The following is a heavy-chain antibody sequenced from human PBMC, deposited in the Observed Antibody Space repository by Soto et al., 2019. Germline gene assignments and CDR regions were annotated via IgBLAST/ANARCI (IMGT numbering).Heavy chain of an antibody. CDR3: ARDKGRIQLGGHYYYILDV. D-gene: IGHD1-1*01. CDR1: GGTFSTSD. Sequence: QVPLVQSGAEVKQPGSSVKVSCKASGGTFSTSDIRWVRQAAGQGLEWVGGIMPVFPTPDYAQHFQGRVTITADESTTTAYLEPTSLRADDTAVYYCARDKGRIQLGGHYYYILDVWGQGTAITFSS. CDR2: IMPVFPTP. J-gene: IGHJ6*02. V-gene: IGHV1-69*12.